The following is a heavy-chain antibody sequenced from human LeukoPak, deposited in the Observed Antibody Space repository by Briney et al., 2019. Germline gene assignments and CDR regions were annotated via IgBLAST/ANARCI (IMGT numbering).Heavy chain of an antibody. CDR2: ISAYNGNT. J-gene: IGHJ4*02. CDR1: GYTFTSYG. V-gene: IGHV1-18*04. CDR3: ASVARGGGYAYYY. Sequence: ASEKVSCKASGYTFTSYGISWVRQAPGDGLEWIGLISAYNGNTNYAQKLQGRVTMTTDTTPRTAHMELGALRSDDTALYYCASVARGGGYAYYYWGQGTLVTVSS. D-gene: IGHD5-12*01.